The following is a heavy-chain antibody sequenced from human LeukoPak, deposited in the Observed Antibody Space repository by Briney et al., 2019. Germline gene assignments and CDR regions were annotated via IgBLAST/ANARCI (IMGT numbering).Heavy chain of an antibody. J-gene: IGHJ6*03. CDR2: IYTSGST. CDR1: GGSISSYY. CDR3: ARRVGWLYYYYMDV. D-gene: IGHD5-12*01. Sequence: PSETLSLTCTVSGGSISSYYWSWIRQPAGKGLEWIGRIYTSGSTNYNPSLKSRVTISVDTSKNQFSLRLSSVTAADTAVYYCARRVGWLYYYYMDVWGKGTTVTISS. V-gene: IGHV4-4*07.